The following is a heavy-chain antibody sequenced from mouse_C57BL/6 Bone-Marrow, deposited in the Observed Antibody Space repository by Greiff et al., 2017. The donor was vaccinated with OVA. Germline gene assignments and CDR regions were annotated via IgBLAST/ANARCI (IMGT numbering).Heavy chain of an antibody. J-gene: IGHJ1*03. Sequence: VQLQQSGAELARPGASVKLSCKAFGYTLTSYGLSWVKQRTGQGLGWIGEIYPRSGNTYYNEKFKGKATLTADKSSSTAYMELRSLTSEDSAVYFCALTQYFDVWGTGTTVTGAS. CDR3: ALTQYFDV. CDR1: GYTLTSYG. D-gene: IGHD4-1*01. CDR2: IYPRSGNT. V-gene: IGHV1-81*01.